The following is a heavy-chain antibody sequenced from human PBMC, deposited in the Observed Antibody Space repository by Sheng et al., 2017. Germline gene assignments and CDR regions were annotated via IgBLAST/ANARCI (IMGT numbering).Heavy chain of an antibody. V-gene: IGHV4-59*01. J-gene: IGHJ3*02. CDR1: GGSISSYY. D-gene: IGHD3-22*01. CDR2: IYYSGST. CDR3: ARDRLYYYDSSGFAFDI. Sequence: QVQLQESGPGLVKPSETLSLTCTVSGGSISSYYWSWIRQPPGKGLEWIGYIYYSGSTNYNPSLKSRVTISVDTSKNQFSLKLSSVTAADTAVYYCARDRLYYYDSSGFAFDIWGQGTMVTV.